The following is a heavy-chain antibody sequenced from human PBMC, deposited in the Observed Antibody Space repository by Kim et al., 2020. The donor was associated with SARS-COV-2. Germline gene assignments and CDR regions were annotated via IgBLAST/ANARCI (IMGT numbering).Heavy chain of an antibody. CDR3: ARDSGYSGYDTYYYYGMDV. Sequence: GGSLRLSCAASGFTFSSYSMNWVRQAPGKGLEWVSSISSSSSYIYYADSVKGRFTISRDNAKNSLYLQMNSLRAEDTAVYYCARDSGYSGYDTYYYYGMDVCGQGTTVTVSS. V-gene: IGHV3-21*01. CDR2: ISSSSSYI. D-gene: IGHD5-12*01. CDR1: GFTFSSYS. J-gene: IGHJ6*02.